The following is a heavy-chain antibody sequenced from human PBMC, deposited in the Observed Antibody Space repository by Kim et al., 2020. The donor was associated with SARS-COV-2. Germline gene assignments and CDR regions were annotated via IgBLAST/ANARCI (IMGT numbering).Heavy chain of an antibody. CDR3: AKETTTVATPGIDY. Sequence: GGSLRLSCAASGFTFSSYAMSWVRQAPGKGLEWVSAIGRSGGRTYYADSVKGRFTISRDNSKNTLYLQMNSLRAEDTAVYYCAKETTTVATPGIDYWGQGTPVTVSS. D-gene: IGHD4-17*01. V-gene: IGHV3-23*01. J-gene: IGHJ4*02. CDR1: GFTFSSYA. CDR2: IGRSGGRT.